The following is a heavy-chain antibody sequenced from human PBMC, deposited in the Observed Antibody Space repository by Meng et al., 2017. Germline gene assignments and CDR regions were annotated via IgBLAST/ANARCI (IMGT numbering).Heavy chain of an antibody. D-gene: IGHD6-13*01. J-gene: IGHJ5*02. CDR1: GGTLSSDA. CDR2: IIPIFGTA. Sequence: QVQLVKSGAEVKKAGAAVKVACKAAGGTLSSDAISWGRQAPGQGLEWMGGIIPIFGTANYAQKFQGRVTITADKSTSTAYMELSSLRSEDTAVYYCARDKRPSSSWYGIWFDPWGQGTLVTVSS. V-gene: IGHV1-69*06. CDR3: ARDKRPSSSWYGIWFDP.